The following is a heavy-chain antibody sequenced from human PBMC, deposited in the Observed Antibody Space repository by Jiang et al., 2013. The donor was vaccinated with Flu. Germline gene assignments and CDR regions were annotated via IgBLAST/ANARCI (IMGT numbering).Heavy chain of an antibody. V-gene: IGHV1-69*01. CDR1: GGTFSSYA. J-gene: IGHJ4*02. CDR3: ARGAAPVVPAATNGYRYSSSWYGGY. CDR2: IIPIFGTA. Sequence: SGAEVKKPGSSVKVSCKASGGTFSSYAISWVRQAPGQGLEWMGGIIPIFGTANYAQKFQGRVTITADESTSTAYMELSSLRSEDTAVYYCARGAAPVVPAATNGYRYSSSWYGGYWGQGTLVTVSS. D-gene: IGHD6-13*01.